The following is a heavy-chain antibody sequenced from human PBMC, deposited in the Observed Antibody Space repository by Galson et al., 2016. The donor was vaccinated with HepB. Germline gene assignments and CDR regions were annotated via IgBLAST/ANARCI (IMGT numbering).Heavy chain of an antibody. CDR3: ATVVVDVNYYYYFYGMEV. D-gene: IGHD2-15*01. Sequence: QSGAEVKKPGESLKISCKASGYIFTKFWIGWVRQMPGKGLQWLGIIFPGDSDTRYRPSFQGQVTISADKSSSTAYLQWRSLRASDTAMYYCATVVVDVNYYYYFYGMEVWGQGTPVTVSS. V-gene: IGHV5-51*01. J-gene: IGHJ6*02. CDR2: IFPGDSDT. CDR1: GYIFTKFW.